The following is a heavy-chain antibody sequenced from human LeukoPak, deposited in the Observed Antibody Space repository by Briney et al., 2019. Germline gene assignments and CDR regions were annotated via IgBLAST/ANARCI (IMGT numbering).Heavy chain of an antibody. CDR2: ISYTGRM. V-gene: IGHV3-23*01. D-gene: IGHD2-15*01. CDR1: GFTVSKYS. CDR3: AKDRVPDGGWSLDY. Sequence: GGSLRLSCAASGFTVSKYSMNWVRQAPEKGLEWVSAISYTGRMFYAESVRGRFTISRDNSKNTLFLQMDSLRVEDTAIYYCAKDRVPDGGWSLDYWGQGAQVTVSS. J-gene: IGHJ4*02.